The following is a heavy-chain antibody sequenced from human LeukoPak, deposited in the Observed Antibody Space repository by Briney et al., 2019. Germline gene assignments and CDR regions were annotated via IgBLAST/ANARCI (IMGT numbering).Heavy chain of an antibody. CDR2: IRSKANSYAT. D-gene: IGHD2-15*01. J-gene: IGHJ4*02. CDR3: AKGNNGCYDS. Sequence: GGSLRLSCAASGFTFSGSAMHWVRQASGKGLEWVGRIRSKANSYATAYAASVKGRFTISRDDSKNTAYLQMNSLKTEDTAVYYCAKGNNGCYDSWGQGTLVTVSS. CDR1: GFTFSGSA. V-gene: IGHV3-73*01.